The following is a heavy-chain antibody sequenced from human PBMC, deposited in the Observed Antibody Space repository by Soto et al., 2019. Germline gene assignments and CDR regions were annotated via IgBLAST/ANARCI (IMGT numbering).Heavy chain of an antibody. CDR1: GFTFSSYW. CDR2: MRQDGSEK. J-gene: IGHJ4*02. D-gene: IGHD2-2*02. V-gene: IGHV3-7*03. Sequence: SGGSLRLSCAASGFTFSSYWMSWVRQAPGTGLEWVANMRQDGSEKYYLDSEKGRFTKTRDNVKIALSLQMFSLRAEDTAVYYCARILCSSTSCYTFDYWGQGTLVTVSS. CDR3: ARILCSSTSCYTFDY.